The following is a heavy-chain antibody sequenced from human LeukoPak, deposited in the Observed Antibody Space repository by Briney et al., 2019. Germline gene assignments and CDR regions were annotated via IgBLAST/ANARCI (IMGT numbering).Heavy chain of an antibody. CDR3: ARNKAKSTTTLGY. V-gene: IGHV3-7*01. Sequence: RPSSAVSRFTLSSYGMSWVRGAAGTGLKSVANINQDGRETSYVDAVTGRFTISRDNAKNSLFLQMNSPRGEDTAVYYCARNKAKSTTTLGYWGQGTLVIVSS. CDR1: RFTLSSYG. D-gene: IGHD4-11*01. CDR2: INQDGRET. J-gene: IGHJ4*02.